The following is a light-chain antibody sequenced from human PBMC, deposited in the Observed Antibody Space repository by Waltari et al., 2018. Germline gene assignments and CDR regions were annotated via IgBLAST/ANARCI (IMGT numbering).Light chain of an antibody. CDR2: MVS. CDR1: QSLLHSNGYTF. J-gene: IGKJ1*01. CDR3: MQARQTPWT. Sequence: EIVMTQSPLSLPVTPGEPASVSCRSSQSLLHSNGYTFLDWYVQKPGQSPQLLIYMVSNRASRVPDRFSGSGSGTDFTLEISRVEAEDVGVYYCMQARQTPWTFGQGTKVEIK. V-gene: IGKV2-28*01.